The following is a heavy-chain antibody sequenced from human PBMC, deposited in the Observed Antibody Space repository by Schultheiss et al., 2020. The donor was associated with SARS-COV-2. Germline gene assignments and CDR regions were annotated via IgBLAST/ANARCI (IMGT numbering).Heavy chain of an antibody. Sequence: SETLSLTCAVSGGSISSGGYSWSWIRQPPGKGLEWIGYIYHSGSSKYNPSIKSRVTISVDTSKNQFSLKLSSVTAADTAVYYCARDLRPLRFHTGGYFDYWGQGTLVTVSS. D-gene: IGHD3-3*01. J-gene: IGHJ4*02. CDR2: IYHSGSS. CDR3: ARDLRPLRFHTGGYFDY. CDR1: GGSISSGGYS. V-gene: IGHV4-30-2*05.